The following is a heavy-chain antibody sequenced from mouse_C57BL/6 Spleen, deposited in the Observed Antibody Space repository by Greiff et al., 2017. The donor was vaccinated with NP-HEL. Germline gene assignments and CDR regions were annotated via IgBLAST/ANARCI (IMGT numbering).Heavy chain of an antibody. J-gene: IGHJ3*01. D-gene: IGHD2-13*01. CDR2: IDPENGDT. CDR3: TGGDYRLFAY. V-gene: IGHV14-4*01. Sequence: EVKLQESGAELVRPGASVKLSCTASGFNIKDDYMHWVKQRPEQGLEWIGWIDPENGDTEYASKFQGKATITADTSSNAAYLQLSSLTSEDTAVYYCTGGDYRLFAYWGQGTLVTVSA. CDR1: GFNIKDDY.